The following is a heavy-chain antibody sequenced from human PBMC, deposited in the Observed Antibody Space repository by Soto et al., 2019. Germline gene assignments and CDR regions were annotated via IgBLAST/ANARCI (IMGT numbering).Heavy chain of an antibody. CDR3: VRDGAGAYGLAWFGP. V-gene: IGHV4-31*03. Sequence: QVQLQESGPGLVKPSQTLSLSCTVSGDSISRGGYYWNWIRQHPRKGLEWIGYIYHSGSTNYNPSLKIRVTISVDTSKNQLSLELTNVTAADTAVYYCVRDGAGAYGLAWFGPWGQGILVTVSS. CDR1: GDSISRGGYY. J-gene: IGHJ5*02. CDR2: IYHSGST. D-gene: IGHD2-21*01.